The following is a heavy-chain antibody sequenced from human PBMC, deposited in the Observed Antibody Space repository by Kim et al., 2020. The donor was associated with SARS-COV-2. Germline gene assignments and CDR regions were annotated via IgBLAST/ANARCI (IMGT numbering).Heavy chain of an antibody. V-gene: IGHV3-23*01. D-gene: IGHD1-1*01. CDR3: ANTNKGRAGTTQYYYSYMDV. CDR1: GFTFSSYA. J-gene: IGHJ6*03. Sequence: GGSLRLSCAASGFTFSSYAMSWVRQAPGKGLEWVSAISGSGGSTYYADSVKGRFTISRDNSKNTLYLQMNNLRAEDTAVYYCANTNKGRAGTTQYYYSYMDVWGKGNTVTVS. CDR2: ISGSGGST.